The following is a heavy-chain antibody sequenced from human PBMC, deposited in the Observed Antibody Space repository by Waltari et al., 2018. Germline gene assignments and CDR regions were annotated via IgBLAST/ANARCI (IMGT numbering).Heavy chain of an antibody. J-gene: IGHJ6*02. CDR1: GVMFSNYG. CDR2: IDSGGGSI. D-gene: IGHD4-17*01. Sequence: EVQLLESGGGLVQPGGSLRLSCAASGVMFSNYGMSWVRQAPGKGLEWVSSIDSGGGSIYYADSVKGRFTISRDNSKSTLYLQINGLKVGDTALYYCAIGYYGGYSHFSYDMDVWGQGTTVTVSS. V-gene: IGHV3-23*01. CDR3: AIGYYGGYSHFSYDMDV.